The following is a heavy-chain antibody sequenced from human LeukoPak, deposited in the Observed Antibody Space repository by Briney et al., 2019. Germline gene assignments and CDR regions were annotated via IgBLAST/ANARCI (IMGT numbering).Heavy chain of an antibody. D-gene: IGHD6-25*01. Sequence: PRGSLRLSCAASGVTFSIYAMRGGRQAPGKRREWVAVILYDGSNKYYADSVKGLFTISRDNSKNTMYLQMKSLRAEDTAVYFCAKAQRLNGDMKYFDHWGQGTLVTVSS. CDR1: GVTFSIYA. J-gene: IGHJ4*02. CDR3: AKAQRLNGDMKYFDH. V-gene: IGHV3-30-3*01. CDR2: ILYDGSNK.